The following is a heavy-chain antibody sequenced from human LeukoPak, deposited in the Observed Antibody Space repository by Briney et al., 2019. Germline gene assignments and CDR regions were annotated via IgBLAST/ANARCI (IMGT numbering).Heavy chain of an antibody. J-gene: IGHJ4*02. CDR3: ARRRGMGSLDY. Sequence: GGSLRLSCAASGFTFSNYAMSWVRQAPGKGLEWVSAISNSRGKTYYADSVKGRFIISRDDSKDTLYLQMDSLRAEDTAMYYCARRRGMGSLDYWGQGTLVTASS. CDR1: GFTFSNYA. V-gene: IGHV3-23*01. D-gene: IGHD2-8*01. CDR2: ISNSRGKT.